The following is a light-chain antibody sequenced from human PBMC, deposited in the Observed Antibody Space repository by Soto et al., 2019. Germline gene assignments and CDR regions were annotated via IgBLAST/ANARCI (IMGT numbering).Light chain of an antibody. V-gene: IGLV2-14*01. Sequence: QCSLTQPACVSGSPGQSITISCTGTIGDIGSYNRVSWYQQHPGKAPKLIIYEVTDRPSGVSNRFSGSKSGNTASLTISGLQAEEETEYYCSSYTNINTRACVFGTGTKVTVL. J-gene: IGLJ1*01. CDR3: SSYTNINTRACV. CDR2: EVT. CDR1: IGDIGSYNR.